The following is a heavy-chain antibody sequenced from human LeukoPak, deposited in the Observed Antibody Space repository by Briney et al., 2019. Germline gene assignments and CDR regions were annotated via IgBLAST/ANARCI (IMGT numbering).Heavy chain of an antibody. CDR2: ISSSGSNI. CDR1: GFTFSSYE. J-gene: IGHJ5*02. V-gene: IGHV3-48*03. D-gene: IGHD6-13*01. CDR3: ARDRLGGRQQLVTNWFDP. Sequence: PGGSLRLSCAASGFTFSSYEMNLVRQAPGKGLEWVSYISSSGSNIYYADSVKGRFTISRDNAKNSLYLQMNSLRAEDTAVYYCARDRLGGRQQLVTNWFDPWGQGTLVTVSS.